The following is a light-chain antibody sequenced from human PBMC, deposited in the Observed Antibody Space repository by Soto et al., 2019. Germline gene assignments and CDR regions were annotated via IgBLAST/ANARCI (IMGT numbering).Light chain of an antibody. V-gene: IGKV3-20*01. CDR1: QSISSSY. J-gene: IGKJ1*01. Sequence: EIVLTQSPGTLSLSPGERATLSCRASQSISSSYLAWYQQKPGQAPRLLVYGASSRATGIPDRFSGSGSGTDFTLTIRRLEPEDFAVYYCQQYGSSRTFGQGT. CDR2: GAS. CDR3: QQYGSSRT.